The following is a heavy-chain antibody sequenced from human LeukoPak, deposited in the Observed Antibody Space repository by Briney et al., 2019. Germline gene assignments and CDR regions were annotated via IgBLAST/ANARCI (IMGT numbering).Heavy chain of an antibody. CDR1: GFTFSSYG. D-gene: IGHD5-12*01. CDR2: ISYDGSNK. V-gene: IGHV3-30*18. Sequence: PGGSLRLSCAASGFTFSSYGMHWIRQAPGKGLEWVAVISYDGSNKYYADSVKGRFTISRDNSKNTLYLQMNSLRAEDTAVYYCAKDSNRGYGRSYGMDVWGQGTTVTVSS. CDR3: AKDSNRGYGRSYGMDV. J-gene: IGHJ6*02.